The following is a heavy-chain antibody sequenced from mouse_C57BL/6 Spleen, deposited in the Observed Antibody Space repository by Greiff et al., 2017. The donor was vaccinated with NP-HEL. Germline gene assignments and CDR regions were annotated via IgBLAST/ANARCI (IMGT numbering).Heavy chain of an antibody. D-gene: IGHD2-3*01. CDR1: GYTFTSYW. J-gene: IGHJ3*01. CDR2: IDPSDSET. V-gene: IGHV1-52*01. CDR3: ARADGYYSFAY. Sequence: QVQLQQSGAELVRPGSSVKLSCKASGYTFTSYWMHWVKQRPIQGLEWIGNIDPSDSETHYNQKFKDKATLTVDQSSSTAYMQLSSLTSEDSAVYYCARADGYYSFAYWGQGTLVTVSA.